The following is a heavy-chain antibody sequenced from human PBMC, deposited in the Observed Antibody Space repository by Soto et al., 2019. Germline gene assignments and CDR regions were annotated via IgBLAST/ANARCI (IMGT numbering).Heavy chain of an antibody. V-gene: IGHV1-18*01. CDR3: ARGQSKITMVRGVITTYYYHYGMDV. D-gene: IGHD3-10*01. CDR1: GYTFTSYG. Sequence: ASVKVSCKASGYTFTSYGISWVRQAPGQGLEWMGWISAYNGNTNYAQKLQGRVTMTTDTSTSTAYMELKSLRSDDTAVYYCARGQSKITMVRGVITTYYYHYGMDVWGQGTTVTVSS. CDR2: ISAYNGNT. J-gene: IGHJ6*02.